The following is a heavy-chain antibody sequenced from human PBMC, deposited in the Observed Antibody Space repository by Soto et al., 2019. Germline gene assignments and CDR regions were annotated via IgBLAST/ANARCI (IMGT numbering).Heavy chain of an antibody. Sequence: SSETLSLTCTVSGGSISSYYWSWIRQPPGKGLEWIGYIYYSGSTNYNPSLKSRVTISVDTSKNQFSLKLSSVTAADTAVYYCARDRREQPVGGEGYYYYGMDVWGQGTTVTVSS. CDR1: GGSISSYY. J-gene: IGHJ6*02. V-gene: IGHV4-59*01. CDR2: IYYSGST. CDR3: ARDRREQPVGGEGYYYYGMDV. D-gene: IGHD6-6*01.